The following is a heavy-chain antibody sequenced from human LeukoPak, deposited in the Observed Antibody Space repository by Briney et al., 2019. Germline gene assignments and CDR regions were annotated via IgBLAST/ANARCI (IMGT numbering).Heavy chain of an antibody. CDR1: GFTFSDYS. CDR3: VRLGGNDSDY. V-gene: IGHV3-64D*06. Sequence: PGGSLRLSCSASGFTFSDYSMHWVRQAPGKGLEYVSAIRSNGGGTNYADSVKGRFTISRDNSKNTLYLQMSSLRVEDTAVYYCVRLGGNDSDYWGQETLVTVSS. J-gene: IGHJ4*02. D-gene: IGHD1-26*01. CDR2: IRSNGGGT.